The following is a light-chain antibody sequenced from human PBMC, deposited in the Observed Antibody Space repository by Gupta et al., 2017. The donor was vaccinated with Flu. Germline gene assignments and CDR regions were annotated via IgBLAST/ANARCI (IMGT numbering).Light chain of an antibody. Sequence: QSVVTQPPSLSEAPGHRVTISCSGSSSNIRSNTKNWYQQLPGTAPTLLIYRTDQRPSGVPDRFSGSKSGTSASLAISDLQSDDEADYYCATWDASLNGPVFGGGTKLTV. J-gene: IGLJ3*02. CDR3: ATWDASLNGPV. CDR1: SSNIRSNT. V-gene: IGLV1-44*01. CDR2: RTD.